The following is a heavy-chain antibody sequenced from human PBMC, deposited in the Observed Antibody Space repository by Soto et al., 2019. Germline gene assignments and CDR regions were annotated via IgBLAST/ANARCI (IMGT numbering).Heavy chain of an antibody. Sequence: GGSLRLSCAASGFTFSSYSMNWVRQAPGKGLEWVSSISSSSSYIYYADSVKGRFTISRDNAKNSLYLQMNSLRAEDTAVYYCARELYRLGYCSGGSCYGDYWGQGTRVTVS. CDR3: ARELYRLGYCSGGSCYGDY. D-gene: IGHD2-15*01. V-gene: IGHV3-21*01. CDR2: ISSSSSYI. CDR1: GFTFSSYS. J-gene: IGHJ4*02.